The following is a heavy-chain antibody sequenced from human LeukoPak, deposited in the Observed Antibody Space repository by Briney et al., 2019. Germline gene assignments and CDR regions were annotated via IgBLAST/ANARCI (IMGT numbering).Heavy chain of an antibody. Sequence: GGSLRLSCAASGFTFSSYAMSWVRQAPGKGLEWVSAISGSGGSTYYADSVKGRFTISRDNSKNTLYLQMNSLRAEDTAVYYCARAIYGSGSYYDYWGQGTLVTVSS. CDR3: ARAIYGSGSYYDY. V-gene: IGHV3-23*01. CDR2: ISGSGGST. CDR1: GFTFSSYA. D-gene: IGHD3-10*01. J-gene: IGHJ4*02.